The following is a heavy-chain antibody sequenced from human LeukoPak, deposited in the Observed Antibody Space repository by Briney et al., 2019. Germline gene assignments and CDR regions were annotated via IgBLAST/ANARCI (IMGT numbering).Heavy chain of an antibody. J-gene: IGHJ4*02. CDR1: GFTFSSYW. Sequence: GGSLRLSCAASGFTFSSYWMSWVRQAPGKGPEWVANIKQDGSEKYYVDSVKGRFTISRDNAKNSLYLQLNSLRAEDTAVLYCALWGGGGFDFWGQGTLVTVSS. D-gene: IGHD3-16*01. V-gene: IGHV3-7*01. CDR3: ALWGGGGFDF. CDR2: IKQDGSEK.